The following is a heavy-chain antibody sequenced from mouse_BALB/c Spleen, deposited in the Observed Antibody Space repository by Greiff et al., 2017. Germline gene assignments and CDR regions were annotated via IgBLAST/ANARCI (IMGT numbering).Heavy chain of an antibody. J-gene: IGHJ3*01. D-gene: IGHD1-1*01. Sequence: EAGGGLVQPKGSLKLSCAASGFTFNTYAMNWVRQAPGKGLEWVARIRSKSNNYATYYADSVKDRFTISRDDSQSMLYLQMNNLKTEDTAMYYCVRHDYYGSSPAWFAYWGQGTLVTVSA. CDR3: VRHDYYGSSPAWFAY. CDR2: IRSKSNNYAT. V-gene: IGHV10-1*02. CDR1: GFTFNTYA.